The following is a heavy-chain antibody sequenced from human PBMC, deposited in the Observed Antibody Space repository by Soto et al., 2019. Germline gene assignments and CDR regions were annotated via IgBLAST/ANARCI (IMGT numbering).Heavy chain of an antibody. D-gene: IGHD6-19*01. Sequence: QVQLVESGGGVVQPGRSLRLSCAASGFTFSSYGMHWVRQAPGKGLEWVAVIWYDGSNKYYADSVKSRFTISRDNSKNTLYLQMNSLRAEDTAVYYCARDYSSGWSPYYYYYYMDVWGKGTTVTVSS. CDR2: IWYDGSNK. J-gene: IGHJ6*03. CDR1: GFTFSSYG. V-gene: IGHV3-33*01. CDR3: ARDYSSGWSPYYYYYYMDV.